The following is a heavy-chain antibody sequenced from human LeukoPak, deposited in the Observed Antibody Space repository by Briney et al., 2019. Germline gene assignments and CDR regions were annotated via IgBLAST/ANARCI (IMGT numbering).Heavy chain of an antibody. D-gene: IGHD3-16*01. Sequence: PGGSLRLSCAASGFTFSSYAMSWVRQAPGKGLEWVSAISGSGSDTYYADSVKGRFTISRDNSKNTLYLQMNSLRAEDTAVYYCAVGRLRLGDQYYFDYWGQGTPVTVSS. CDR2: ISGSGSDT. J-gene: IGHJ4*02. V-gene: IGHV3-23*01. CDR3: AVGRLRLGDQYYFDY. CDR1: GFTFSSYA.